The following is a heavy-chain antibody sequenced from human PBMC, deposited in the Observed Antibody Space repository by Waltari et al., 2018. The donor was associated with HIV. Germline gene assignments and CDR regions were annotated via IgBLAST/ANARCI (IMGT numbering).Heavy chain of an antibody. Sequence: EVQLVESGGGLVRPGGSLRLSCLASGFPFRPYDMTWVRQAPGEGLELLSYISDRGQTLYYTASTKGRFTVSRNNAKRSLYLDMSGLTAADTAVYYCVRGGAAFVTGGMQVVQPGPWGQGTLVTVS. V-gene: IGHV3-48*03. D-gene: IGHD6-6*01. J-gene: IGHJ5*02. CDR1: GFPFRPYD. CDR2: ISDRGQTL. CDR3: VRGGAAFVTGGMQVVQPGP.